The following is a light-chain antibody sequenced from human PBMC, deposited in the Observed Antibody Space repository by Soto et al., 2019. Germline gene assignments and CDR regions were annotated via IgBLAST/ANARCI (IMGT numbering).Light chain of an antibody. CDR3: QQYGSSPWT. J-gene: IGKJ1*01. Sequence: EIVLTQSPGTLSLSPGERAKLSCRASQSVSSYLAWYKQKPGQAPRILIYGASSRATGIPDRFSGSGSGTDFTLTISRLEPEDFAVYYCQQYGSSPWTFGQGTKVDIK. CDR1: QSVSSY. CDR2: GAS. V-gene: IGKV3-20*01.